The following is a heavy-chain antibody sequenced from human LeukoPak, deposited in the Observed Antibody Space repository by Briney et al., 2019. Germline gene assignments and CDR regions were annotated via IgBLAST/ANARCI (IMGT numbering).Heavy chain of an antibody. CDR3: TTGLLRYFDWLRFDP. J-gene: IGHJ5*02. CDR2: IKSRTDGGTT. CDR1: GFTFSNAW. V-gene: IGHV3-15*01. D-gene: IGHD3-9*01. Sequence: GGSLRLSCAASGFTFSNAWMSWVRQAPGKGLEWVGRIKSRTDGGTTDSTAPVKGRFTISRDDSKNTLYLQMNSLKTEDTAVYYCTTGLLRYFDWLRFDPWGQGTLVTVSS.